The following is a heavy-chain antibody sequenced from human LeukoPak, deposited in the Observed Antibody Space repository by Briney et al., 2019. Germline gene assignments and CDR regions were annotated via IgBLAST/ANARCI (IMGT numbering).Heavy chain of an antibody. D-gene: IGHD3-3*01. Sequence: GGSLRLSCAASGFTFTTYAMSWVRQAPGKGLEWVSGISSSGDSSYYADSVKGRFTISRGNSKNTLYLQMRSLRAEDTAVYYCAKDFQSGYYYFDYWGQGTLVTVSS. J-gene: IGHJ4*02. CDR2: ISSSGDSS. CDR3: AKDFQSGYYYFDY. V-gene: IGHV3-23*01. CDR1: GFTFTTYA.